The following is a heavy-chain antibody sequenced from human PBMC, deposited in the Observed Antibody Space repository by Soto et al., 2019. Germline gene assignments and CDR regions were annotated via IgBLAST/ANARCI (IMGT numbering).Heavy chain of an antibody. D-gene: IGHD6-6*01. CDR1: GGTFSSYA. CDR3: AREYGSSAQYLYFDV. Sequence: QVQLVQSGAEVKKPGSSVKVSCKVSGGTFSSYAIGWVRQAPGQGLEWMGGIIPITGTENYAQKFQGRVTITAEESTTTVYMELSSLRSEDTAVFYCAREYGSSAQYLYFDVWCGGNLVGVSS. CDR2: IIPITGTE. J-gene: IGHJ2*01. V-gene: IGHV1-69*01.